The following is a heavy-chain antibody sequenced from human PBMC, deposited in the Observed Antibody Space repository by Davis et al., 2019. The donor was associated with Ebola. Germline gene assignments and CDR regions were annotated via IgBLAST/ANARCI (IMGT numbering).Heavy chain of an antibody. D-gene: IGHD3-3*01. Sequence: MPSETLSLTCAVYGGSFSGYYWSWIRQPPGKGLEWIGEINHSGSTNYNPSLKSRVTISVDTSKNQFSLKLSSVTAADTAVYFCARVGPFAFWSGYYVTWFDPWGQGTLVTVSS. J-gene: IGHJ5*02. CDR2: INHSGST. CDR1: GGSFSGYY. CDR3: ARVGPFAFWSGYYVTWFDP. V-gene: IGHV4-34*01.